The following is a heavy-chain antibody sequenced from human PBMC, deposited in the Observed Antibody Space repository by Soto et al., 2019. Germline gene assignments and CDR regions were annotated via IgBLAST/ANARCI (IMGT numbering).Heavy chain of an antibody. Sequence: QVQLVQSGAEVKKPGSSVKVSCKASGGSFSSYAISWVRQAPGQGLEWMGGIIPIFGTANYAQKFQGRVTISADESTSTTYMELGSLRSDDTAAHYYARDLGYSSSWHNYYYYYGMDIWGQGTTVTVSS. CDR1: GGSFSSYA. CDR3: ARDLGYSSSWHNYYYYYGMDI. V-gene: IGHV1-69*01. D-gene: IGHD6-13*01. CDR2: IIPIFGTA. J-gene: IGHJ6*02.